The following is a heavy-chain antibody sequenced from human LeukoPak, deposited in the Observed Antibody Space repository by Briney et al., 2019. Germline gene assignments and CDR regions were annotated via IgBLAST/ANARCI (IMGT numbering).Heavy chain of an antibody. J-gene: IGHJ4*02. V-gene: IGHV3-64D*09. CDR3: VKDVYGSGTKGDY. D-gene: IGHD3-10*01. CDR1: GFTFSSYA. Sequence: GGSLRLSCSASGFTFSSYAMHWVRQAPGKGLEYVSGISSNGDITYYADSVKGRFTISRDNSRNTLDLQMSSLRAEDPAVYYCVKDVYGSGTKGDYWGQGTLVTVSS. CDR2: ISSNGDIT.